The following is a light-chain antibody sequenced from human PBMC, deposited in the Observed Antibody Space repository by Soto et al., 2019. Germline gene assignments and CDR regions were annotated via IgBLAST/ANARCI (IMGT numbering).Light chain of an antibody. CDR2: DVS. J-gene: IGLJ2*01. Sequence: QSVLTQPASVSGSPGQSITISCTGTSSDVGGYNHVSWYQQHPGKAPKLMIYDVSNRPSGASNRFSGSKTGNTASLTISGLQAEDEADYYCSSYTNSNTLVFGGGTKVTVL. CDR3: SSYTNSNTLV. CDR1: SSDVGGYNH. V-gene: IGLV2-14*03.